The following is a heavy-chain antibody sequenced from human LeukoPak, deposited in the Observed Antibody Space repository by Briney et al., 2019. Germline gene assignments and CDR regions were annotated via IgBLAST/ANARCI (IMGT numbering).Heavy chain of an antibody. J-gene: IGHJ3*02. CDR2: IYYSGST. V-gene: IGHV4-39*07. D-gene: IGHD6-13*01. CDR1: GGSISSSSYY. Sequence: SETLSLTCTVSGGSISSSSYYWGWIRQPPGKGLEWIGSIYYSGSTYYNPSLKSRVTISVDTSKNQFSLKLSSVTAADTAVYYCARSSRKAAARLDAFDISGQGTIVTVSS. CDR3: ARSSRKAAARLDAFDI.